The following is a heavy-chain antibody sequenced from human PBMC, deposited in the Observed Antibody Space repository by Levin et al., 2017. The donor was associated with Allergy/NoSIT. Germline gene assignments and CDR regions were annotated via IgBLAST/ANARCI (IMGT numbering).Heavy chain of an antibody. D-gene: IGHD2-15*01. Sequence: ASVKVSCKGSGYSFTTYWINWVRQMPGKGLEWLGRIDPSDSYTNYSPSFQGHVTISADKSISTAYLQWSSLKASDTAMYYCARYCSGGSCRTEDFDSWGQGTLVTVSS. CDR2: IDPSDSYT. CDR1: GYSFTTYW. J-gene: IGHJ4*02. V-gene: IGHV5-10-1*01. CDR3: ARYCSGGSCRTEDFDS.